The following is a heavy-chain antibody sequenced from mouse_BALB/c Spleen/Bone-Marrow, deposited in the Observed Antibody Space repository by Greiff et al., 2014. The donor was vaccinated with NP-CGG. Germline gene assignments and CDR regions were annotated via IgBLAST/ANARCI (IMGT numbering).Heavy chain of an antibody. CDR2: IYPGDGDT. V-gene: IGHV1-80*01. CDR1: GYAFSVYW. J-gene: IGHJ2*01. D-gene: IGHD1-3*01. Sequence: VQLQQSGAELVRPGSSVKISCTASGYAFSVYWMTWVKQRPRQGLEWIGQIYPGDGDTNYNGKFKGRATLTADKSSNTAYMQLSSLTSEDAAVYCCARGGSSVDYWGQGTTLTVSS. CDR3: ARGGSSVDY.